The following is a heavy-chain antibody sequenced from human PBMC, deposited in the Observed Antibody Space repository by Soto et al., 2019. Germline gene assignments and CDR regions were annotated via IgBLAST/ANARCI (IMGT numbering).Heavy chain of an antibody. V-gene: IGHV4-59*01. CDR3: ARARGYSYGGEFDY. Sequence: SETLSLTCTVSGGXISSYYWSWIRQPPGKGLEWIGYIYYSGSTNYNPSLKSRVTISVDTSKNQFSLKLSSVTAADTAVYYCARARGYSYGGEFDYWGQGALVTVSS. D-gene: IGHD5-18*01. CDR2: IYYSGST. J-gene: IGHJ4*02. CDR1: GGXISSYY.